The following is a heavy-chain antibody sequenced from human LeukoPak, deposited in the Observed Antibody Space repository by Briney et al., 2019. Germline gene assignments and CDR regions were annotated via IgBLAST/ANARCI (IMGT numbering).Heavy chain of an antibody. D-gene: IGHD6-13*01. V-gene: IGHV3-30*02. Sequence: PGGSLRLSCAASGFTFSSYGMHWVRQAPGKGLEWVAFIRYDGSNKYYADSVKGRFTISRDNSKNTLYLQMNSLRAEDTAVYYCAKARMAAAGYGTLFDYWGQGTLVTVSS. J-gene: IGHJ4*02. CDR1: GFTFSSYG. CDR2: IRYDGSNK. CDR3: AKARMAAAGYGTLFDY.